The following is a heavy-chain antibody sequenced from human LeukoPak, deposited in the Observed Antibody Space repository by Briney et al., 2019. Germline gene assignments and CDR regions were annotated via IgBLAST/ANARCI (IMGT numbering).Heavy chain of an antibody. D-gene: IGHD2-2*02. CDR1: GYTFTSYA. Sequence: ASVKVSCTASGYTFTSYAMHWVRQAPGQRLEWMGWINAGNGNTKYSQKFQGRVTITRDTSASTAYMELSSLRSEDTAVYYCARDSSCSSTSCYRGGYNWFDPWGQGTLVTVSS. J-gene: IGHJ5*02. V-gene: IGHV1-3*01. CDR2: INAGNGNT. CDR3: ARDSSCSSTSCYRGGYNWFDP.